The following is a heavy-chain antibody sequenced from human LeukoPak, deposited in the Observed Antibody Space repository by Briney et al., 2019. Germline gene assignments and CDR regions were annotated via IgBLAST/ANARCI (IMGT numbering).Heavy chain of an antibody. CDR1: GYTFPSYF. V-gene: IGHV1-46*01. D-gene: IGHD3-10*01. Sequence: ASVKVSCKASGYTFPSYFMHWVRQAPGQGLEWMGIINPTGGSTTYAQKFQGRVTMTRDTSTSTVYMELSSLRSEDTAVHYCARSMIRGATYYFDYWGQGTLVTVSS. CDR3: ARSMIRGATYYFDY. J-gene: IGHJ4*02. CDR2: INPTGGST.